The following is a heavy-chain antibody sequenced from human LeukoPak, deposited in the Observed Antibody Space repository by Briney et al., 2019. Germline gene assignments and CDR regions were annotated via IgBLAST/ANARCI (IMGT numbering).Heavy chain of an antibody. V-gene: IGHV3-30-3*01. Sequence: GRSLRLSCVTSGFTFSNYAMHWVRQASGKGLEWVAIISYDGGNKYYADSVKGRFTISRDNSKNTLYLQMNSLRAEDTAVYYCARDDYGDSAFDYWGQGTLVTVSS. D-gene: IGHD4-17*01. CDR3: ARDDYGDSAFDY. CDR2: ISYDGGNK. CDR1: GFTFSNYA. J-gene: IGHJ4*02.